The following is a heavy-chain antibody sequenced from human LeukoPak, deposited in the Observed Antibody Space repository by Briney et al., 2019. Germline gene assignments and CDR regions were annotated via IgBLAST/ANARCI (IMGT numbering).Heavy chain of an antibody. Sequence: ASVKVSCKASGHTFTSYGISWVRQAPGQGLEWMGWISAYNGNTNYAQKLQGRVTMTTDTSTSTAYMELRSLRSDDTAVYYCASLPGGPKSSHYYGMDVWGQGTTVTVSS. CDR3: ASLPGGPKSSHYYGMDV. CDR2: ISAYNGNT. D-gene: IGHD3-10*01. CDR1: GHTFTSYG. J-gene: IGHJ6*02. V-gene: IGHV1-18*01.